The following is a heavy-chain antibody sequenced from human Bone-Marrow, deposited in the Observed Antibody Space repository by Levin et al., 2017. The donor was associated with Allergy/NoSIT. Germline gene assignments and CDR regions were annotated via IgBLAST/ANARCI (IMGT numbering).Heavy chain of an antibody. CDR3: ASESRIAAAGKGDY. J-gene: IGHJ4*02. CDR2: IIPIFGTA. V-gene: IGHV1-69*06. D-gene: IGHD6-13*01. CDR1: GGTFSSYA. Sequence: KISCKASGGTFSSYAISWVRQAPGQGLEWMGGIIPIFGTANYAQKFQGRVTITADKSTSTAYMELSSLRSEDTAVYYCASESRIAAAGKGDYWGQGTLVTVSS.